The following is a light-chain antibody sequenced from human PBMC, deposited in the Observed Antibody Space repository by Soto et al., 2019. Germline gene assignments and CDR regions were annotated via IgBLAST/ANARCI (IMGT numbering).Light chain of an antibody. J-gene: IGLJ1*01. CDR1: SSDVVGYNY. Sequence: QSVLTQPSSMSGPPGQSITISCTGTSSDVVGYNYVSWYQQHPGKAPKFMIYDVSNRPSGVSNRFSGSKSGNTASLTISGLQAEDEADYYCSSYTTSNTRQIVFGTGTKVTVL. V-gene: IGLV2-14*01. CDR3: SSYTTSNTRQIV. CDR2: DVS.